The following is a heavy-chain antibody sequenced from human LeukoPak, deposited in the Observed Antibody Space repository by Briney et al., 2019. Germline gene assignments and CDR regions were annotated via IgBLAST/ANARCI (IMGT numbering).Heavy chain of an antibody. CDR1: GFTFTSYG. D-gene: IGHD6-19*01. Sequence: SGGSLRLSCAASGFTFTSYGMHWVRQAPGKGLEWVAAIWYDGINTYYADSVKGRFTISRDNSKNTLYLQMNSLRAEDTAVYYCARYPYGSGPGCPDCWGQGTLVTVSS. V-gene: IGHV3-33*01. J-gene: IGHJ4*02. CDR2: IWYDGINT. CDR3: ARYPYGSGPGCPDC.